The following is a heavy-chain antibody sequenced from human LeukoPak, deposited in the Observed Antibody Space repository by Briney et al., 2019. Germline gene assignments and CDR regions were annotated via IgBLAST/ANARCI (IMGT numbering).Heavy chain of an antibody. CDR3: ARDGADYGDYYFDY. CDR1: GFTFSSYW. CDR2: INSEGSST. Sequence: GGSLRLSCAASGFTFSSYWIHWVRQAPGKGLVWVSRINSEGSSTSYADSVKGRFTISRDNAKNTLYLQMNSLRAEDTAVYYCARDGADYGDYYFDYWGQGTLVTVSS. J-gene: IGHJ4*02. D-gene: IGHD4-17*01. V-gene: IGHV3-74*01.